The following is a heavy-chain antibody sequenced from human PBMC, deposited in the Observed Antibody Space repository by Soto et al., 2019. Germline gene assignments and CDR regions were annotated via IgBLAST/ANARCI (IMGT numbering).Heavy chain of an antibody. Sequence: QVQLVESGGGVVQPGRSLRLSCAASGFTFSSYAMHWVRQAPGKGLEWVAVISYDGSNKYYADSVKGRFTISRDNSKNKLYLQMNSLRAEDTALYYCARDGFKTHYLIGSSSWSFDYWGQGTLVTVSS. V-gene: IGHV3-30-3*01. CDR2: ISYDGSNK. CDR1: GFTFSSYA. D-gene: IGHD6-13*01. CDR3: ARDGFKTHYLIGSSSWSFDY. J-gene: IGHJ4*02.